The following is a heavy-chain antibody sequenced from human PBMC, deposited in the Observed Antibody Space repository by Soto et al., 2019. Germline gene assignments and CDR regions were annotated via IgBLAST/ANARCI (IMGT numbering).Heavy chain of an antibody. J-gene: IGHJ5*01. Sequence: XXSLRLSFAASGFTFSSYAMHWVLQAPGKGLEWVAVISYDGSNKYYADSVKGRFTVSRDNSKNTLYLQMNSLRVEDTAVYHCAKLRYFDWSAYNWFEYWGQGTPVTVSS. D-gene: IGHD3-9*01. CDR1: GFTFSSYA. CDR3: AKLRYFDWSAYNWFEY. CDR2: ISYDGSNK. V-gene: IGHV3-30-3*02.